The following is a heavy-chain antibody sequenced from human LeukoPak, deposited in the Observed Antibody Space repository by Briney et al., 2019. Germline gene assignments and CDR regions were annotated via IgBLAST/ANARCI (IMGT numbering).Heavy chain of an antibody. J-gene: IGHJ4*02. D-gene: IGHD4-17*01. CDR3: ARAGDYAFKD. V-gene: IGHV1-69*13. Sequence: SVKVSCKASGGTFSSYAISWVRQAPGQGVEWMGGIIPISGTANYAQKFQGRVTITADESTSTAYMELSSLRSEDTAVYYCARAGDYAFKDWGQGTLVTVSS. CDR1: GGTFSSYA. CDR2: IIPISGTA.